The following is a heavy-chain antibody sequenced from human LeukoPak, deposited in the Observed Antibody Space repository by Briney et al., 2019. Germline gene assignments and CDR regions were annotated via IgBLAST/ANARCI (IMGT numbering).Heavy chain of an antibody. V-gene: IGHV1-69*13. Sequence: SVKVSCKASGGTFSSYAISWVRQALGQGLEWMGGIIPIFGTANYAQKFQGRVTITADESTSTAYMELSSLRSEDTAVYYCARDRATGGVDYWGQGTLVTVSS. CDR3: ARDRATGGVDY. CDR2: IIPIFGTA. D-gene: IGHD1-1*01. CDR1: GGTFSSYA. J-gene: IGHJ4*02.